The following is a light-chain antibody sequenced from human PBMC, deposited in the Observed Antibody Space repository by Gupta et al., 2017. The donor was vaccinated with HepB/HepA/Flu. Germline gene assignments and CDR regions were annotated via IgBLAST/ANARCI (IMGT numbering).Light chain of an antibody. CDR1: QSLLHSNGYNY. J-gene: IGKJ2*01. V-gene: IGKV2-28*01. CDR3: MQAIQSPYT. Sequence: LTQYPISLPVTPGEPASISCRSSQSLLHSNGYNYLNWYQQKPGHSPQLLIYLGSNRASGVPDRFSGSGSGTDFTLKISRVEAEDVGVYYCMQAIQSPYTFGQGTKLEIK. CDR2: LGS.